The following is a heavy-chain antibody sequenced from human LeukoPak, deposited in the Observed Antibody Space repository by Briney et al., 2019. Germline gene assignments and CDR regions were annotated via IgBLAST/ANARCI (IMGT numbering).Heavy chain of an antibody. Sequence: SETLSLTXTVSGGSISSYYWSWIRQPPGKGLEWIGCIYYSGSTNYNPSLKSRVTISVDTSKNQFSLKLSSVTAADTAVYYCARDGYCSGGSCYYYYMDVWGKGTTVTVSS. D-gene: IGHD2-15*01. CDR2: IYYSGST. J-gene: IGHJ6*03. V-gene: IGHV4-59*01. CDR3: ARDGYCSGGSCYYYYMDV. CDR1: GGSISSYY.